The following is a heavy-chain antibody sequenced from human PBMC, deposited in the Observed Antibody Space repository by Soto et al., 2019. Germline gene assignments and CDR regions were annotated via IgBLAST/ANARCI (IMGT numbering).Heavy chain of an antibody. CDR3: ARGTGWEPGLSTFYAMGV. CDR1: RFTFSDYY. V-gene: IGHV3-11*01. J-gene: IGHJ6*02. Sequence: GVSLRLSCAASRFTFSDYYMSWIGQAPGKGLEWVSYISNSGSTKFYADSVTGRFTISRDNAKNSLHLQMNSLRVDDTAVYFCARGTGWEPGLSTFYAMGVWGQGT. CDR2: ISNSGSTK. D-gene: IGHD1-26*01.